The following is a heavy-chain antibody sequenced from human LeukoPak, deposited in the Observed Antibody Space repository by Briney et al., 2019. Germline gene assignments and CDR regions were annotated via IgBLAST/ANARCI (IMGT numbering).Heavy chain of an antibody. CDR2: ISAYNGNT. Sequence: VASVKVSCKASGYTFTSYGISWVRQAPGQGLEWMGWISAYNGNTNYAQKLQGRVTMTTDTSTSTAYMELRSLRSDDTAVYYCARDLGDGYNCYFDYWGQGTLVTVSS. D-gene: IGHD5-24*01. CDR3: ARDLGDGYNCYFDY. CDR1: GYTFTSYG. V-gene: IGHV1-18*01. J-gene: IGHJ4*02.